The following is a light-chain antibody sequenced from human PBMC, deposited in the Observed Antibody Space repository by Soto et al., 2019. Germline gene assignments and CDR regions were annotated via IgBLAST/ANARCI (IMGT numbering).Light chain of an antibody. CDR2: GAS. J-gene: IGKJ2*01. V-gene: IGKV3-15*01. CDR3: QQYTNWPYT. Sequence: EIVMMQSPATLSVSPRERATLSCRASQALGNNLAWYQHKPGRAPRLLIYGASTRATGVPVRFSGSGSETEFTLSISSLQSDDLAVYYCQQYTNWPYTFGQGTKLEIE. CDR1: QALGNN.